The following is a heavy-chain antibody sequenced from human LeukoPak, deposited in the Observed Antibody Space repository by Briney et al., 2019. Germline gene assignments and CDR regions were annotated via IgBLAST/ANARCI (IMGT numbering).Heavy chain of an antibody. CDR1: GFTFNTYT. CDR3: ARDQALYDSSGFERIRWFDP. D-gene: IGHD3-22*01. J-gene: IGHJ5*02. CDR2: IDSSNTYI. Sequence: GGSLRLSCAASGFTFNTYTMSWVRQAPGKGLEWVSSIDSSNTYIYYADSVKGRFTISRDNAKNSLYLQMNSLRAEDTAVYYCARDQALYDSSGFERIRWFDPWGQGTLVTVSS. V-gene: IGHV3-21*01.